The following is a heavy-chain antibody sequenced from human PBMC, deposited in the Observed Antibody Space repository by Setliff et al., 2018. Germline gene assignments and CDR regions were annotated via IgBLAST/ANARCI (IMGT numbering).Heavy chain of an antibody. CDR3: ARIPNYVWGSPVDY. J-gene: IGHJ4*02. CDR1: GASITNINYY. Sequence: SETLSLTCTVSGASITNINYYWGLIRQPPGKGLEWIGSIFYSGRTFYNPSLKSRVTISVDTSKNQFSLTLSSVTAADTAVYYCARIPNYVWGSPVDYWGQGTLVTVSS. D-gene: IGHD3-16*01. V-gene: IGHV4-39*01. CDR2: IFYSGRT.